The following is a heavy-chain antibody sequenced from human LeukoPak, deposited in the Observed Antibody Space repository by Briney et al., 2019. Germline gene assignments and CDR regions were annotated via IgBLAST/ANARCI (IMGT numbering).Heavy chain of an antibody. J-gene: IGHJ4*01. V-gene: IGHV3-20*04. D-gene: IGHD6-13*01. Sequence: GGSLGLSCAASGFTFDDYGMSWVRQAPGKGLEWVSGINWNGGSTGYADSVKGRFTISRDNAKNSLYLQMNSLRAEDTALYYCVLSIAAAGTADYWGQGTLVTVSS. CDR1: GFTFDDYG. CDR2: INWNGGST. CDR3: VLSIAAAGTADY.